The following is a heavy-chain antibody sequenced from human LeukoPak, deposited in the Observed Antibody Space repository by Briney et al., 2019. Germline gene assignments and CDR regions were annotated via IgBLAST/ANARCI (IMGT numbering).Heavy chain of an antibody. J-gene: IGHJ5*02. CDR1: DYSISSNYW. CDR2: INHSGST. Sequence: PSETLSLTCAVSDYSISSNYWWGWIRQPPGKGLEWIGEINHSGSTNYNPSLKSRVTISVDTSKNQFSLKLSSVTAADTAVYYCARGRYYYGSGSYRNWFDPWGQGTLVTVSS. CDR3: ARGRYYYGSGSYRNWFDP. D-gene: IGHD3-10*01. V-gene: IGHV4-4*02.